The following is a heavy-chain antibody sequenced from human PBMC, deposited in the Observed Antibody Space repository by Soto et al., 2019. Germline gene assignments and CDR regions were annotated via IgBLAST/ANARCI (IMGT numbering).Heavy chain of an antibody. D-gene: IGHD3-16*01. CDR1: GGSITGGSISSTTYY. Sequence: SETLSLTCTVSGGSITGGSISSTTYYWGWMRQPPGKGLEWIASFFIGGNTYYNPSLKSRVTTSVDTSKNQFSLKLSSVTAADTAVYYCASHDYAHYCMDVWGQGTTVTVSS. CDR3: ASHDYAHYCMDV. CDR2: FFIGGNT. J-gene: IGHJ6*02. V-gene: IGHV4-39*01.